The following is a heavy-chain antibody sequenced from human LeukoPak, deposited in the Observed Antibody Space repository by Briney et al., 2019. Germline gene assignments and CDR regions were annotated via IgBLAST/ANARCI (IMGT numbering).Heavy chain of an antibody. V-gene: IGHV5-51*01. CDR3: ARRLGGVVRFDY. CDR1: GYSFTSYC. CDR2: IYPGDSDT. D-gene: IGHD3-16*01. Sequence: GESLKISCKGSGYSFTSYCIGWVRQMPGKGLEGMGIIYPGDSDTRYSPSFQGKVTISVDKSISTAYLQWSRLEASDTDMYYCARRLGGVVRFDYWGQGNLVTVSS. J-gene: IGHJ4*02.